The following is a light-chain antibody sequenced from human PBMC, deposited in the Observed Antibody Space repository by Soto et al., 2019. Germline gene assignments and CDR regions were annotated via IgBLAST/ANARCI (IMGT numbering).Light chain of an antibody. J-gene: IGLJ1*01. CDR1: SSDVGSYNL. Sequence: QSALTQPASVSGSPGQSITISCTGTSSDVGSYNLVSWYQQHPGKAPKLMIYEDSRRPSGVSIRFSGSKSGNTASLTIAGLQAEDESDYYCCSYAGSSTFVFGTGTKVTVL. V-gene: IGLV2-23*01. CDR3: CSYAGSSTFV. CDR2: EDS.